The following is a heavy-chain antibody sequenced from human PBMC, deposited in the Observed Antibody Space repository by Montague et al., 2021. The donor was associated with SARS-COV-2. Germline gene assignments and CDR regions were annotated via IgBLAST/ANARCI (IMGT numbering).Heavy chain of an antibody. CDR3: ARHGSSGYFDWLGD. CDR1: GGSISSSSYY. D-gene: IGHD3-9*01. Sequence: SETLSLTCTVSGGSISSSSYYWGWIRQPPGKGLEWIGSIYYSGSTYYNPSLKSRVTISVDTSKNQFSLKLSSVTAADTAVYYCARHGSSGYFDWLGDWGQGTLVTVS. J-gene: IGHJ4*02. CDR2: IYYSGST. V-gene: IGHV4-39*01.